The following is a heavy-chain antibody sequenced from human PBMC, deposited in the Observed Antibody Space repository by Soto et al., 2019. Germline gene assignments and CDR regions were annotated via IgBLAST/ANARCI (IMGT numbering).Heavy chain of an antibody. Sequence: ASVKVSCKASGYTFTGYYMHWVRQAPGQGLEWMGWINPNSGGTNYAQKFQGWVTMTRDTSISTAYMELSRLRSDDTAVYYCATAAPPERWLQTDPNLYYYYGMDVWGQGTTVTVSS. CDR2: INPNSGGT. J-gene: IGHJ6*02. CDR1: GYTFTGYY. V-gene: IGHV1-2*04. D-gene: IGHD5-12*01. CDR3: ATAAPPERWLQTDPNLYYYYGMDV.